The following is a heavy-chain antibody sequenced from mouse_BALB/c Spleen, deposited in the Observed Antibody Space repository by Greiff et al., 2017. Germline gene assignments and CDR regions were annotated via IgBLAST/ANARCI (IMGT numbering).Heavy chain of an antibody. CDR1: GDSITSGY. Sequence: EVKLVESGPSLVKPSQTLSLTCSVTGDSITSGYWNWIRKFPGNKLEYMGYISYSGSTYYNPSLKSRISITLDTSKNQYYLQLNSVTTEDTATYYCARNQLGLPFAYWGQGTLVTVSA. V-gene: IGHV3-8*02. CDR3: ARNQLGLPFAY. CDR2: ISYSGST. J-gene: IGHJ3*01. D-gene: IGHD4-1*02.